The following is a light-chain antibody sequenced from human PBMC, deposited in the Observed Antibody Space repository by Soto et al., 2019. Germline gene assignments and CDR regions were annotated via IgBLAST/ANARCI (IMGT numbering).Light chain of an antibody. CDR3: CSDASLSTYV. J-gene: IGLJ1*01. Sequence: QSALTQPASVSGSPGQSITISCTGTSSDVGSYNLVSWYQQHPGKAPKLMICEVSKRPSGLSNRFSASKSGNTASLTISGLHAEDDADYYCCSDASLSTYVFGTGTKLTVL. CDR1: SSDVGSYNL. V-gene: IGLV2-23*02. CDR2: EVS.